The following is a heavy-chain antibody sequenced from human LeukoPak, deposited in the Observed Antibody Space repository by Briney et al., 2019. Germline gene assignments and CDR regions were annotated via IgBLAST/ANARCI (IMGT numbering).Heavy chain of an antibody. CDR3: AKDLDSGTFYVLDY. V-gene: IGHV1-69*04. D-gene: IGHD1-26*01. Sequence: ASVKVSCKSSGGTFSSYAIIWVRQAPGQGLEWMGRIIPILGIANYAQKFQGRVTITADKSTSTAYMELSSLRSEDTAVYYCAKDLDSGTFYVLDYWGQGTLVTVSS. CDR1: GGTFSSYA. CDR2: IIPILGIA. J-gene: IGHJ4*02.